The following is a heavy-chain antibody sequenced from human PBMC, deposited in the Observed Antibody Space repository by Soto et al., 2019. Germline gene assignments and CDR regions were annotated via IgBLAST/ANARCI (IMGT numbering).Heavy chain of an antibody. CDR1: GFTFISYA. Sequence: GGSLRLSCAASGFTFISYAMSWCRQAPGKGLEWVSAISGSGGSTYYADSVKGRFTISRDNSKNTPYLQMNSLRAEDTAVYYCAKEDITGTRRGAFDIWGQGTMVTVSS. V-gene: IGHV3-23*01. D-gene: IGHD1-20*01. CDR3: AKEDITGTRRGAFDI. J-gene: IGHJ3*02. CDR2: ISGSGGST.